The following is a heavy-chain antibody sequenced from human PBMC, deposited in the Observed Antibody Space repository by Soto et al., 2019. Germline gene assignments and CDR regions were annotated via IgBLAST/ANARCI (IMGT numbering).Heavy chain of an antibody. J-gene: IGHJ6*02. CDR2: ININSGKT. V-gene: IGHV1-8*01. Sequence: QVQLVQSGAEVKKPGAPVKVSCKASGNPFPTYDIHWVRQATGQGLEWMGWININSGKTAYAQKFKGRFTMTRNTSISTVYMELSSLRSDDTAVYYCSKGYAMDVWGQGTTVIVSS. CDR3: SKGYAMDV. CDR1: GNPFPTYD.